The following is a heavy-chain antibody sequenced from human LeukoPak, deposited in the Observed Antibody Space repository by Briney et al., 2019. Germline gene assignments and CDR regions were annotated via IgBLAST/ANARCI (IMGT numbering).Heavy chain of an antibody. D-gene: IGHD5-18*01. CDR1: GDSISTYH. V-gene: IGHV4-59*01. Sequence: SETLSLTCSVSGDSISTYHWSWIRKPPGKGLEWIGYMQSTGNSNYNPSLKNRVNIFVDMSKNQFVLNLRSVTAADTAVYYCARDKRRSYGRNFDLWGQGMLVTVSS. CDR2: MQSTGNS. J-gene: IGHJ4*02. CDR3: ARDKRRSYGRNFDL.